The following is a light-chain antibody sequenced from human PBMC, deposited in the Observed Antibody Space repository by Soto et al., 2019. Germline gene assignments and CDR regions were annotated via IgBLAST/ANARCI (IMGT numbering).Light chain of an antibody. CDR1: QSIGTY. CDR2: DAS. V-gene: IGKV3-11*01. Sequence: EIVLTQSPDTLSLSPGERATLFCRASQSIGTYLAWYQQKSGQAPRLLIYDASNRATGIPARFSGGGSGTDFTLTVSSLEPEDFAVYYCQQRSNWPPTFGQGTKLEI. CDR3: QQRSNWPPT. J-gene: IGKJ2*01.